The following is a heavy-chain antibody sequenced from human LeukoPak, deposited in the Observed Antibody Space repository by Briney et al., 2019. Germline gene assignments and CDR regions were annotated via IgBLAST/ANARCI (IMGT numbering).Heavy chain of an antibody. V-gene: IGHV6-1*01. D-gene: IGHD3-10*01. J-gene: IGHJ4*02. CDR3: AKGRWALFDC. Sequence: SQTLSLTFDISGDSVSSNSADWNWIRQSPSRGLEWLGRTYYRSKWYNDYAISVKSRMTINADTSKNQFSPQLNSVTPQDTAVYYCAKGRWALFDCWGQGTLVIVSS. CDR1: GDSVSSNSAD. CDR2: TYYRSKWYN.